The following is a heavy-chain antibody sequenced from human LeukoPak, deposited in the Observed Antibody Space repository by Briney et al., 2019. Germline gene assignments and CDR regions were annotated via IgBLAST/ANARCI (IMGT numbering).Heavy chain of an antibody. D-gene: IGHD3-10*01. CDR1: GFTFSSYA. CDR3: AKDEIGMVRGVIDY. Sequence: PGGSLRLSCAASGFTFSSYAMSWVRQAPGKGLEWVSTISGSGGSAYYADSVRGRFTISRDNSKNTLYLQMSSLRAEDTAVYYCAKDEIGMVRGVIDYWGQGTLVTVSS. V-gene: IGHV3-23*01. J-gene: IGHJ4*02. CDR2: ISGSGGSA.